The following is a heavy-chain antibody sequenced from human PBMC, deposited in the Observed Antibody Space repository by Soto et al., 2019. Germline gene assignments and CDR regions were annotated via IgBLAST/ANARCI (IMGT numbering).Heavy chain of an antibody. Sequence: PSETLSLTCTVSGGSIGSGDYYWTWIRQPPGKGLEWIGYLYYSGSTYYNPSLNSRVTISVDTSKNQFSLKLSSVTAADTAVYYCARERRGGYWFDPWGQGTLVTVSS. CDR2: LYYSGST. V-gene: IGHV4-30-4*01. CDR1: GGSIGSGDYY. J-gene: IGHJ5*02. CDR3: ARERRGGYWFDP.